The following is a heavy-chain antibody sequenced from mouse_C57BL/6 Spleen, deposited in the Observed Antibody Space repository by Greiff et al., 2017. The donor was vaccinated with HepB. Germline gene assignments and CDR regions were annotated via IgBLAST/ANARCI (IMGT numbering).Heavy chain of an antibody. V-gene: IGHV10-1*01. CDR1: GFSFNTYA. Sequence: EVRLVESGGGLVQPKGSLKLSCAASGFSFNTYAMNWVRQAPGKGLEWVARIRSKSNNYATYYADSVKDRFTISRDESESMLYLQMNNLKTEDTAMYYCVRQGQHSMDYWGQGTSVTVSS. J-gene: IGHJ4*01. CDR2: IRSKSNNYAT. CDR3: VRQGQHSMDY. D-gene: IGHD3-3*01.